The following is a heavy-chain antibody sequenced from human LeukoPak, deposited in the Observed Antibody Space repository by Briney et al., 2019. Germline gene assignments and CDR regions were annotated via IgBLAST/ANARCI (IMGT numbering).Heavy chain of an antibody. CDR1: GFPFSSHW. D-gene: IGHD6-13*01. J-gene: IGHJ4*02. V-gene: IGHV3-21*04. Sequence: GGSLRLSCAASGFPFSSHWLSWVRQAPGKGLEWVSSISSSSSYIYYADSVKGRFTISRDNAKNSLYLQMNSLRAEDTAVYYCARIQYSSSWFDYWGQGTLVTVSS. CDR3: ARIQYSSSWFDY. CDR2: ISSSSSYI.